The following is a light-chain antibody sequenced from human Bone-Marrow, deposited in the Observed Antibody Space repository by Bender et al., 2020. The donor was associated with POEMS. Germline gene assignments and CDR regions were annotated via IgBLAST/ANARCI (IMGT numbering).Light chain of an antibody. Sequence: QSVLTQPPSASGTPGQSVIISCSGTDSNFGGNNVNWYQHLPGSAPGLVVYSNYQRPSGVPARFSGSKSGTSASLAISDIQSEDEADYYCSSFTKSSTRVFGGGTKLTVL. V-gene: IGLV1-44*01. CDR3: SSFTKSSTRV. CDR2: SNY. J-gene: IGLJ3*02. CDR1: DSNFGGNN.